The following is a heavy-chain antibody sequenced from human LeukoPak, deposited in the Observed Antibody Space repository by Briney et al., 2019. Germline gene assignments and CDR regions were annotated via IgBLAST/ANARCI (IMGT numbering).Heavy chain of an antibody. CDR2: IYPGDSDT. CDR3: ARPGPEDAYDI. V-gene: IGHV5-51*01. J-gene: IGHJ3*02. CDR1: GYSFSTYR. Sequence: GESLKISCKGSGYSFSTYRIGWVRQMPGKGLEWMGIIYPGDSDTRYSPAFQGQVTISADKSISTAYLQWRSLKASDTAMYYCARPGPEDAYDIWGQGTMVTVSS.